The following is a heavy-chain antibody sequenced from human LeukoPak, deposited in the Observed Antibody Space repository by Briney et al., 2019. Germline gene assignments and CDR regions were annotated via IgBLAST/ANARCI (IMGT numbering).Heavy chain of an antibody. CDR3: ARNKEGKSLDY. CDR1: EFTFSSYG. Sequence: GGSLRLSCVASEFTFSSYGMHWVRQAPGKGLEWVAWMNPNSGGTSYAQKFQGRVTMTRDTSISTAYMELSRLRFVDTAVYYCARNKEGKSLDYWGQGTLVTVSS. J-gene: IGHJ4*02. V-gene: IGHV1-2*02. CDR2: MNPNSGGT.